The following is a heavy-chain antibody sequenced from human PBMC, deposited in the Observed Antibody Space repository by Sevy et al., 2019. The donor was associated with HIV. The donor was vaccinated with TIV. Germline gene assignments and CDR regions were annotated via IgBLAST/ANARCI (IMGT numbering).Heavy chain of an antibody. CDR3: VRVSWYSSRWLWFDS. CDR2: IYYSGST. V-gene: IGHV4-39*01. D-gene: IGHD6-13*01. Sequence: SETLSLTCTVSGGSISTTNYYWGWIRQPPGKALEWIGTIYYSGSTYYHPSLKGRVTISVDTSKNQFSLKLTSVTAADTAVYYCVRVSWYSSRWLWFDSRGQGTLVTVSS. J-gene: IGHJ5*01. CDR1: GGSISTTNYY.